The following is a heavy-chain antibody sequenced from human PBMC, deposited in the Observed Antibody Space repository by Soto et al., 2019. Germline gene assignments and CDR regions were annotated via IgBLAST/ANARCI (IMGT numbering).Heavy chain of an antibody. Sequence: ASETLSLTCTVSGGSISSYYWSWIRQPPGKGLEWIGYIYYSGSTYYNPSLKSRVTISVDTSKNQFSLKLSSVTAADTAVYYCARGGIVLVPAANPLYPYAMDFSGQGIIVTVSS. V-gene: IGHV4-59*08. D-gene: IGHD2-2*01. J-gene: IGHJ6*02. CDR3: ARGGIVLVPAANPLYPYAMDF. CDR2: IYYSGST. CDR1: GGSISSYY.